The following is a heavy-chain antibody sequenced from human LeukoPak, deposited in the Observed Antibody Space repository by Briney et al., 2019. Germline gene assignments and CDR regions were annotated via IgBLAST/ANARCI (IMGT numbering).Heavy chain of an antibody. J-gene: IGHJ4*02. CDR3: ARRGYYYDSSGYTIDY. CDR2: IYYSGST. D-gene: IGHD3-22*01. V-gene: IGHV4-39*07. Sequence: SETLSLTCTVSGGSISSSSYYWGWIRQPPGKGLEWIGSIYYSGSTYYNPSLKSRVTISVDTSKNQFSLKLSSVTAADTAVYYCARRGYYYDSSGYTIDYWGQGTLVTVSS. CDR1: GGSISSSSYY.